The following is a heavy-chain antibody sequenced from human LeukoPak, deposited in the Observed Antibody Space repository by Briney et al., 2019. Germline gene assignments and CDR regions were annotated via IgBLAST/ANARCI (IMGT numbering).Heavy chain of an antibody. D-gene: IGHD1-26*01. J-gene: IGHJ4*02. CDR1: GFTFSSYS. Sequence: GGSLRLSCAASGFTFSSYSMNWVRQAPGKGLEWVSSISSSSSYIFYADSVKGRFTISRDNAKNSLYLQMNSLRAEDTAVYYCAFIVGGTPWDYWGQGTLVIVSS. CDR3: AFIVGGTPWDY. V-gene: IGHV3-21*01. CDR2: ISSSSSYI.